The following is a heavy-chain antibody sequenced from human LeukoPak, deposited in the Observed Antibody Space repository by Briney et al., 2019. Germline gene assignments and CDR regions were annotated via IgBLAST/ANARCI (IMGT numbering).Heavy chain of an antibody. CDR1: GFTFSSYW. V-gene: IGHV3-74*01. J-gene: IGHJ4*02. D-gene: IGHD5-12*01. Sequence: PGGSLRLSCAASGFTFSSYWMHWVRHAPGKGLVWVSRINSDGSSTSYADSVKGRFTISRDNAKNTLYLQMNSLRAEDTAVYYCAGSSPSYHLDDWGQGTLVTVSS. CDR2: INSDGSST. CDR3: AGSSPSYHLDD.